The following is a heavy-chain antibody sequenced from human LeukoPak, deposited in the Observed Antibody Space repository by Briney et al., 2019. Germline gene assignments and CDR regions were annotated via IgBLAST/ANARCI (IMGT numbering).Heavy chain of an antibody. V-gene: IGHV3-23*01. CDR3: GGYISGLYDY. Sequence: GGSLRLSCAASGFTFSIYAMSWVRLAPGKGLEWVSTINDGGGDTYYADSVRGRFTISRDNSEGTLFLQMNSLRAEDTAMYYCGGYISGLYDYWGQGTLVTVSS. J-gene: IGHJ4*02. CDR1: GFTFSIYA. D-gene: IGHD6-19*01. CDR2: INDGGGDT.